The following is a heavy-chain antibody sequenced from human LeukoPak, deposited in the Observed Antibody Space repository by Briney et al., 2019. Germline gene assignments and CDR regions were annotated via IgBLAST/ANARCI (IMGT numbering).Heavy chain of an antibody. Sequence: GGSLRLSCAASGFTFRRYDMYWVRQAPGKGLEWVSSISSSSISINYADSVRDRFTISRDNARELLYLQMHNLRSEDTAVYYCARVYDVLTGGFDYWGQGVLVTVSS. CDR1: GFTFRRYD. V-gene: IGHV3-21*01. CDR2: ISSSSISI. J-gene: IGHJ4*02. D-gene: IGHD3-9*01. CDR3: ARVYDVLTGGFDY.